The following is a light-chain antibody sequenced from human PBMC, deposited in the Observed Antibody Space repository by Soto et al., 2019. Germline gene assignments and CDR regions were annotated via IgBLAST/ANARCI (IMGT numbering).Light chain of an antibody. Sequence: VVTQSPATLSVFPGETATLSCRASQSVSSDLAWYQQRPGQAPRLLIYGASTRATGIPARFRGSGSGTEFRLTISSLQSEDFATYYCQQYNTWHPKMAFGRGTRWKSN. CDR3: QQYNTWHPKMA. CDR2: GAS. J-gene: IGKJ1*01. V-gene: IGKV3-15*01. CDR1: QSVSSD.